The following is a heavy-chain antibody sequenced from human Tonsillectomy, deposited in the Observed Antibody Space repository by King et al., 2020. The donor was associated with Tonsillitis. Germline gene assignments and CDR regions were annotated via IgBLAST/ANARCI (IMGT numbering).Heavy chain of an antibody. D-gene: IGHD2-2*01. V-gene: IGHV3-33*05. CDR3: ARDKGVVVVPADSNWFDP. J-gene: IGHJ5*02. CDR2: ISFDGNDK. Sequence: VQLVESGGGVVQPGRSLRLSCAASGFTFRTYGMHWVRQVPGKGLEWVAVISFDGNDKYYADSVKGRVTISRDNSKNTLYLQMNSLRAEDTAVYYCARDKGVVVVPADSNWFDPWGQGTRVTVPS. CDR1: GFTFRTYG.